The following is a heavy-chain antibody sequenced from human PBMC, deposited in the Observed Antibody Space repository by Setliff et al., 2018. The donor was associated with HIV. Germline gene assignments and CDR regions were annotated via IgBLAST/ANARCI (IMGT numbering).Heavy chain of an antibody. J-gene: IGHJ3*02. CDR3: ARPTTEGDYYDSSGYLSGAFDI. Sequence: VKVSCKASGYTFTGYYMHWVRQAPGQRLEWMGGIIPILGIPNYAQKFQGRLTIPADESLTTAYMELSSLTSEDTAVYYCARPTTEGDYYDSSGYLSGAFDIWGQGTMVTVSS. D-gene: IGHD3-22*01. V-gene: IGHV1-69*10. CDR2: IIPILGIP. CDR1: GYTFTGYY.